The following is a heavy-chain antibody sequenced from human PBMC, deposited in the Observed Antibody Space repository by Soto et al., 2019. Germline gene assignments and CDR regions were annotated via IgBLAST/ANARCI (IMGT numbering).Heavy chain of an antibody. Sequence: QVKLVESGGGAVQPGGSLRLSCAASGFGFDAYGIHWVRRAPGKGLEWVAVITYDGSHQYYRDSVKGRFTISRDNVRKTMFLQMDNVQPEDTAMYFCARGSQYNFGPLAYFDYWGQGTLVTVSS. D-gene: IGHD5-18*01. V-gene: IGHV3-30*03. CDR2: ITYDGSHQ. J-gene: IGHJ4*02. CDR3: ARGSQYNFGPLAYFDY. CDR1: GFGFDAYG.